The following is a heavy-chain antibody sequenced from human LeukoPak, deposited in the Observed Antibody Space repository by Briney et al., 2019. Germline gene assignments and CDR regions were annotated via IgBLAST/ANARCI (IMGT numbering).Heavy chain of an antibody. D-gene: IGHD3-10*01. CDR2: ISAYNGNT. J-gene: IGHJ1*01. V-gene: IGHV1-18*01. CDR1: GYTFTSYG. CDR3: ARDGRYGSGSSPPLEYFQH. Sequence: GASVTVSCEASGYTFTSYGISWVRQAPGQGLEWMGWISAYNGNTNYAQKLQGRVTMTTDTSTSTAYMELRSLRSDDTAVYYCARDGRYGSGSSPPLEYFQHWGQGTLVTVSS.